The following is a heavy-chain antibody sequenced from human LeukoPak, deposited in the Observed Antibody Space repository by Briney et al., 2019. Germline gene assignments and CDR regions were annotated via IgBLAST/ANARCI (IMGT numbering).Heavy chain of an antibody. Sequence: GGSLRLSCAASGFTFSSYGMHWVRQAPGKGLEWVAFIRYDGIGKSYADSVKGRFTVSRDNSKNTLFLQMNSLRTEDTAVYYCAKEPGSTGAYDTWGQGTLVTVSS. J-gene: IGHJ4*02. D-gene: IGHD5-12*01. V-gene: IGHV3-30*02. CDR2: IRYDGIGK. CDR1: GFTFSSYG. CDR3: AKEPGSTGAYDT.